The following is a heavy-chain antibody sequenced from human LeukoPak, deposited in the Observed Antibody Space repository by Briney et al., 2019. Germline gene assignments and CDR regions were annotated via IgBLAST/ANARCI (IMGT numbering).Heavy chain of an antibody. V-gene: IGHV3-15*07. CDR1: GFIFSNAW. D-gene: IGHD3-9*01. J-gene: IGHJ4*02. Sequence: PGGSLRLSCAASGFIFSNAWMNWVRQAPGKGLEWVGRIKSKTDGGTTDYAAPVKGRFIISRDDSKNTLYLQMNSLKTEDTALYYCTTVDLTGEGNDYWGEGTLVTVSS. CDR3: TTVDLTGEGNDY. CDR2: IKSKTDGGTT.